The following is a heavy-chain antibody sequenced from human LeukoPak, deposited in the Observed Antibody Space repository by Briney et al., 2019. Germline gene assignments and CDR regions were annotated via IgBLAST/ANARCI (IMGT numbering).Heavy chain of an antibody. CDR1: GGTFSSYA. J-gene: IGHJ3*02. V-gene: IGHV1-69*05. CDR2: IIPIFGTA. D-gene: IGHD3-10*01. Sequence: SVKVSCKASGGTFSSYAISWVRQAPGQGLEWMGGIIPIFGTANYAQKFQGRVTINTDESTSTAYMELSSLRSEDTDVYYCAREPPPITMVRGVIIETDAFDIWGQGTMVTVSS. CDR3: AREPPPITMVRGVIIETDAFDI.